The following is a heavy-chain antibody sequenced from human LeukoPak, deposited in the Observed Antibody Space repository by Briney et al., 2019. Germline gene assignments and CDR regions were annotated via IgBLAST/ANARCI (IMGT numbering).Heavy chain of an antibody. D-gene: IGHD3-22*01. CDR3: ARRTDSSGYYLDY. J-gene: IGHJ4*02. Sequence: GGSLRLSCAASGFTFRSYSMNWVRQAPGKGLEWVSSISSVSSYIYYADSVKGRFTISRDNAKNSLYLQMNSLRAEDTAVYYCARRTDSSGYYLDYWGQGTLVTVSP. V-gene: IGHV3-21*01. CDR1: GFTFRSYS. CDR2: ISSVSSYI.